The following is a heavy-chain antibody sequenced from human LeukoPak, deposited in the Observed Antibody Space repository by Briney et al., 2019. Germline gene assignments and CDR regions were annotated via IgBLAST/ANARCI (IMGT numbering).Heavy chain of an antibody. CDR3: ARGIDDGDNWFDS. J-gene: IGHJ5*01. CDR1: GFTFSSYG. V-gene: IGHV3-23*01. CDR2: ISGSGGST. Sequence: PGGSLRLSCAASGFTFSSYGMSWVRQAPGKGLEWVSAISGSGGSTYYADSVKGRFTISRDNSKNTLYLQMNSLRAEDTALYYCARGIDDGDNWFDSWGQGTLVTVSS. D-gene: IGHD1-1*01.